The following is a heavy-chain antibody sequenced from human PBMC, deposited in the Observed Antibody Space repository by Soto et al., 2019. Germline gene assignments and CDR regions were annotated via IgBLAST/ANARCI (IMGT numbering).Heavy chain of an antibody. CDR2: IYYSGST. CDR3: ARGGGSSSYYVHYYYYGMDV. V-gene: IGHV4-59*01. J-gene: IGHJ6*02. D-gene: IGHD3-22*01. Sequence: PSETLALTCTVSVGSISSYYWSWIRQPPGKGLEWIGYIYYSGSTNYNPSLKSRVTISVDTSKNQFSLKLSSVTSSDTALYYSARGGGSSSYYVHYYYYGMDVGVHWTTGTVS. CDR1: VGSISSYY.